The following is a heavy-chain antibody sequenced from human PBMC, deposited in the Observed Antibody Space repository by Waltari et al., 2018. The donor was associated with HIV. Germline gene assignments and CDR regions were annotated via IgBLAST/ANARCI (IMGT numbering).Heavy chain of an antibody. CDR3: AKAVGDTSGRYWGGDV. CDR2: IRAGGTK. CDR1: GFTFSNYE. Sequence: EVQLVESGGGLVQPGGSLRLSCAGSGFTFSNYEMTWVRQAPGKGLEWISYIRAGGTKYYAGSVKGRFSISRDNAKNSLYLQMNSLRAEDTAVYYCAKAVGDTSGRYWGGDVWGQGTTVTVSS. D-gene: IGHD6-19*01. J-gene: IGHJ6*02. V-gene: IGHV3-48*03.